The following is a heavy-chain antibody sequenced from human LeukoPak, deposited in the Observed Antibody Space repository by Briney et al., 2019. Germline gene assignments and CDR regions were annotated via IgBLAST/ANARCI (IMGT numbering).Heavy chain of an antibody. CDR2: IFYGERN. D-gene: IGHD6-13*01. CDR3: ARQLPTAAADTRGYFEY. V-gene: IGHV4-39*01. CDR1: GGSISNADCY. J-gene: IGHJ4*01. Sequence: PSETLSLTCSVSGGSISNADCYWVWIRQARGKGLEWIGSIFYGERNHYNPSLKSRATMSVDTSKNQFSLKLTSVTAADAAMYYCARQLPTAAADTRGYFEYWGQGAVVTVSS.